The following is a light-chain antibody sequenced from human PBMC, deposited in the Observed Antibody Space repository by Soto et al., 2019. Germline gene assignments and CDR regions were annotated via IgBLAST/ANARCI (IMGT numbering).Light chain of an antibody. V-gene: IGLV1-51*01. CDR1: SSNIGNNY. CDR3: GTWDSSLSAGV. CDR2: DNN. Sequence: QSVLTQPPSVSAAPGQKVTISCSGSSSNIGNNYVSWYQQLPGTAPKLLIYDNNKRPSGIPDRFSGSKSGTSATLGITGLQTGDEAYYYCGTWDSSLSAGVFGGGTKLNVL. J-gene: IGLJ2*01.